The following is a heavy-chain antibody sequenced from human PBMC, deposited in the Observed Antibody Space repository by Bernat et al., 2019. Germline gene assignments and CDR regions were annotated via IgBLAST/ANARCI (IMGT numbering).Heavy chain of an antibody. J-gene: IGHJ4*02. CDR1: GFTFNNYA. CDR3: ARGRRLQLERQYFDY. CDR2: ITYDGSNK. V-gene: IGHV3-30-3*01. Sequence: VQLLESGGGLVQPGGSLRLSCAASGFTFNNYAMLWVRQAPGRGLEWAAVITYDGSNKYYADSVRGRFTIFRDNSKKTLYLQMDSLSGDDTAVYYCARGRRLQLERQYFDYWGQGTLVTVSS. D-gene: IGHD1-1*01.